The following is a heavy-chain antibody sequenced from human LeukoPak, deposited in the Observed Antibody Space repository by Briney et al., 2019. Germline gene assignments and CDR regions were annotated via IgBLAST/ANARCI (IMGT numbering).Heavy chain of an antibody. D-gene: IGHD3-10*01. Sequence: GGSLRLSCAASGFTFSSYAMSWVRQAPGKGLEWVSAISGRGGSTYYADSVKGRFTISRDNSKNTLYLQMNSLRAEDTAVYYCAKRSPKVKYYYDFFDYWGQGTLVTVSS. CDR2: ISGRGGST. CDR1: GFTFSSYA. V-gene: IGHV3-23*01. CDR3: AKRSPKVKYYYDFFDY. J-gene: IGHJ4*02.